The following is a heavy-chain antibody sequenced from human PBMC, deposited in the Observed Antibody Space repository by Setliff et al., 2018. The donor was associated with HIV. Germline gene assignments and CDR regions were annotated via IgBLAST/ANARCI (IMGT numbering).Heavy chain of an antibody. J-gene: IGHJ4*02. CDR3: ASARTFYAESALDY. CDR2: IKQDGSET. V-gene: IGHV3-7*03. Sequence: GESLRLSCAVSPFIFSHYWMTWVRQAPGKGLEWVANIKQDGSETYYVDSVKGRFTTSRDNGKNLLYLQMNTLRAEDTAVYYCASARTFYAESALDYWGQGTLVTVSS. D-gene: IGHD4-17*01. CDR1: PFIFSHYW.